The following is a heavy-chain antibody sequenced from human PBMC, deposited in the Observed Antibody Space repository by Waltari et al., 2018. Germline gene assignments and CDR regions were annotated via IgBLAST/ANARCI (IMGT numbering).Heavy chain of an antibody. CDR2: LSHIGGDT. D-gene: IGHD1-26*01. Sequence: EVQLVESGGGLVPPGGSLRLYCAASGVTISNSAMSGVRQVPGKWLGWCSALSHIGGDTHYAYSVKGRFTISSDNSKDTLYLQMNSLRAEDTAVYYCVNQDRTGVYTSISGWGGAFHVWGQGTMVTVSS. J-gene: IGHJ3*01. CDR3: VNQDRTGVYTSISGWGGAFHV. V-gene: IGHV3-23*04. CDR1: GVTISNSA.